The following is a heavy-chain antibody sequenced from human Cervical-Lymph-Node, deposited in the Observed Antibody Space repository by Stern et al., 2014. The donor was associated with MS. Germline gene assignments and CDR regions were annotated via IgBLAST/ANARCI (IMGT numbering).Heavy chain of an antibody. D-gene: IGHD1-26*01. CDR3: ARSGSYSDAFDI. CDR2: INPSGGST. Sequence: QLVQSGAEVKKPWASVKVSCKASGYTFSSYYMHWVRQAPGQGLEWMGIINPSGGSTRYEQKFQGRVTMTRDTSTSTVYMELSSQRSEDTAVYYCARSGSYSDAFDIWGQGTMVTVSS. V-gene: IGHV1-46*01. J-gene: IGHJ3*02. CDR1: GYTFSSYY.